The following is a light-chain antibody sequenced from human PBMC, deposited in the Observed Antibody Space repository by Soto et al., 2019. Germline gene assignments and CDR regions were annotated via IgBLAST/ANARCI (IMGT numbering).Light chain of an antibody. J-gene: IGLJ1*01. CDR2: EVS. Sequence: QSVLTQPPSVSGAPGQRVTISCIGSSSSDGSVYNVHWYQQHPGKAPKLMIYEVSKRPSGVSTRFSGSKSGNTASLTISGLQAEDEADYYCSSWARSLYVFGSGTKLTVL. CDR3: SSWARSLYV. V-gene: IGLV2-14*01. CDR1: SSSDGSVYN.